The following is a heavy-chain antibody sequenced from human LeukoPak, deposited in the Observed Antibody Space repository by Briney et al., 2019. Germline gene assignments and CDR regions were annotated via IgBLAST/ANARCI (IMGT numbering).Heavy chain of an antibody. CDR2: LSPNSGQT. V-gene: IGHV1-8*01. CDR1: GYTFTPYD. D-gene: IGHD6-19*01. Sequence: ASVKVSCKASGYTFTPYDINWVRQATGQGLEWMGWLSPNSGQTAYAQKFQGRVTMTRDISISTFYLELSSLTSEDTAVYYCTRGNGVAGDYWGQGTLVTVSS. CDR3: TRGNGVAGDY. J-gene: IGHJ4*02.